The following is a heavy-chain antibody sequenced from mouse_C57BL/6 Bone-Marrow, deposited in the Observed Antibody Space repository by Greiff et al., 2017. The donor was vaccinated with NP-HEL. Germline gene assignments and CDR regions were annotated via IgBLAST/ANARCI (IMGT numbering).Heavy chain of an antibody. CDR1: GYTFTSYW. V-gene: IGHV1-5*01. Sequence: EVQLQQSGTVLARPGASVKMSCKTSGYTFTSYWMHWVKQRPGQGLEWIGAIYPGNSDTSYNQKFKGKAKLTAVTSASTAYMELSSLTNEDSAVYYGTCYYSNFHFDYWGQGTTLTVSS. D-gene: IGHD2-5*01. CDR3: TCYYSNFHFDY. CDR2: IYPGNSDT. J-gene: IGHJ2*01.